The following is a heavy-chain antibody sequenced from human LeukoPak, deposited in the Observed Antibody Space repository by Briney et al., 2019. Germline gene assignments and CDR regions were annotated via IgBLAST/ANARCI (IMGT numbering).Heavy chain of an antibody. CDR2: ISYDGSNE. CDR1: GFTFSTYA. Sequence: GRSLRLSCAASGFTFSTYAMHWVRQAPGKGLEWVAVISYDGSNEYYADSVKGRFTISRDNSKNTLYLQMNSLRAEDTAVYYCAKADSSGYYYESRYFQHWGQGTLVTVSS. CDR3: AKADSSGYYYESRYFQH. V-gene: IGHV3-30-3*01. J-gene: IGHJ1*01. D-gene: IGHD3-22*01.